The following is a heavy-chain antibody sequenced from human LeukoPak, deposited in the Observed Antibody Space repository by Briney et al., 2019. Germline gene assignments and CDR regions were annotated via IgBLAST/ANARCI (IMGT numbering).Heavy chain of an antibody. Sequence: ASVKVSCKASGGTFSSYAISWVRQAPGQGLEWMGWISAYNGNTNYAQKLQGRVTMTTDTSTSTAYMELRSLRSDDTAVYYCARGAGYGHAYTIDYWGQGTLVTVSS. CDR2: ISAYNGNT. CDR3: ARGAGYGHAYTIDY. J-gene: IGHJ4*02. V-gene: IGHV1-18*01. CDR1: GGTFSSYA. D-gene: IGHD2-2*03.